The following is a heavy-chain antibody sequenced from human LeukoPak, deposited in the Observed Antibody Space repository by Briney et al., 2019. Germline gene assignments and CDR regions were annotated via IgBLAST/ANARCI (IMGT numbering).Heavy chain of an antibody. V-gene: IGHV3-21*01. CDR2: ISSSSSYI. CDR3: ARDFKGYYGSVGDARYMDV. J-gene: IGHJ6*03. D-gene: IGHD3-10*01. CDR1: GFTFSSYS. Sequence: KPGGSLRLSCAASGFTFSSYSMNWVRQAPGKGLEWVSSISSSSSYIYYADSVKGRFTISRDNAKNSLYLQMNSLRAEDTAVYYCARDFKGYYGSVGDARYMDVWGKGTTVTVSS.